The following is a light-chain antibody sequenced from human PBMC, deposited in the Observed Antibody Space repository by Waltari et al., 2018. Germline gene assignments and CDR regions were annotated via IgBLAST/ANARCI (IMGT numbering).Light chain of an antibody. CDR3: CSDAGSGTYV. Sequence: QSALTQPASVSGSPGQSITISCTGTNSDIGKYNYFSWYQHLPGKVPKVMISEVTNRPSGVSNRFSGSKSGNTASLTISGLQADDEAEYYCCSDAGSGTYVFGTGTKLTVV. V-gene: IGLV2-23*02. CDR1: NSDIGKYNY. J-gene: IGLJ1*01. CDR2: EVT.